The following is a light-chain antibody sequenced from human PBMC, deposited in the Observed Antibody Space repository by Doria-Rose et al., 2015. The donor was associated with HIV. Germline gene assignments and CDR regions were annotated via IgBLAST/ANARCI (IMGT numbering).Light chain of an antibody. J-gene: IGKJ4*01. Sequence: TQSPGTLSLSPGERTTLSCRASQSVSSSYLAWYQQKPGQAPRLLIYGASSRATGIPDRFSGSGSGTDFTLTISRLEPEDFAVYYCQQYGSSPLTFGGGTKVEIK. CDR1: QSVSSSY. CDR2: GAS. V-gene: IGKV3-20*01. CDR3: QQYGSSPLT.